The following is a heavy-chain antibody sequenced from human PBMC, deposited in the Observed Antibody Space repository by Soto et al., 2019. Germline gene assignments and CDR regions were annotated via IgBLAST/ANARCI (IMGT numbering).Heavy chain of an antibody. D-gene: IGHD6-19*01. CDR3: ASRRSGLYVAY. V-gene: IGHV3-23*01. CDR1: GFTFSSYA. Sequence: EVQLLESGGGLVQPGGSLRLSCAASGFTFSSYAMNWVRQAPGKGLEWVSVISGSGGSTYYADSVKGLFTISRDNSKNTLFLQMNGLRAEDTAVYYLASRRSGLYVAYWGQGTLVTVSS. CDR2: ISGSGGST. J-gene: IGHJ4*02.